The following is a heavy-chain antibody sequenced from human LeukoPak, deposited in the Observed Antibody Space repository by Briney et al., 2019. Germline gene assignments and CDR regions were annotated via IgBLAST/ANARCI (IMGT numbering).Heavy chain of an antibody. J-gene: IGHJ4*02. CDR1: GFTFSSYG. D-gene: IGHD6-13*01. CDR3: ARGRQQLVVYYFDY. V-gene: IGHV3-33*01. CDR2: IWYDGSNK. Sequence: GGALRLSCAASGFTFSSYGMHWVRQAPGKGLEWVAVIWYDGSNKYYADSVKGRFTISRDNSKNTLYLQMNSLRAEDTAVYYCARGRQQLVVYYFDYCGQGTLVTVSS.